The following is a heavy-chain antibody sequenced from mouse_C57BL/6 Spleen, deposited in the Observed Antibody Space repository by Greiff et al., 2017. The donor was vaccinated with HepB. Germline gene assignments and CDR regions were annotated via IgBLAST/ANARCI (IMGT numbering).Heavy chain of an antibody. V-gene: IGHV1-18*01. J-gene: IGHJ4*01. CDR1: GYTFTDYN. D-gene: IGHD1-1*01. CDR2: INPNNGGT. CDR3: ARFRITTVHYYAMDY. Sequence: VQLKQSGPELVKPGASVKIPCKASGYTFTDYNMDWVKQSHGKSLEWIGDINPNNGGTIYNQKFKGKATLTVDKSSSTAYMELRSLTSEDTAVYYCARFRITTVHYYAMDYWGQGTSVTVSS.